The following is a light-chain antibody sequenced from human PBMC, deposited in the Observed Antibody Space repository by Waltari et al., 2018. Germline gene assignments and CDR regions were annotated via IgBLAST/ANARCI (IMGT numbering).Light chain of an antibody. CDR2: GPS. Sequence: EILMTQFPATLSVSPGERATLTCRASQSISNKLVWYQQKPGQAPRPLIHGPSTRATGIPARFSGSGSGTEFTLTISSLQSEDFAVYYCQQYDNWPLTFGGGTKVEIK. CDR1: QSISNK. J-gene: IGKJ4*01. V-gene: IGKV3-15*01. CDR3: QQYDNWPLT.